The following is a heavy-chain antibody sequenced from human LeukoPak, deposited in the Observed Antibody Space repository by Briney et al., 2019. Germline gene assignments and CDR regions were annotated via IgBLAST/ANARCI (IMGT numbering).Heavy chain of an antibody. D-gene: IGHD6-19*01. V-gene: IGHV3-11*03. CDR3: VRLLYNSGWHDFDY. Sequence: GGSLRLSCAPSGFTFSDSYMSWIRQAPGKGLEWVSYISSSSTYTDYADSVKGRFTISRDNAKNSLYLQINSLRAEDTAVYYCVRLLYNSGWHDFDYWGQGTLVTVSS. CDR1: GFTFSDSY. CDR2: ISSSSTYT. J-gene: IGHJ4*02.